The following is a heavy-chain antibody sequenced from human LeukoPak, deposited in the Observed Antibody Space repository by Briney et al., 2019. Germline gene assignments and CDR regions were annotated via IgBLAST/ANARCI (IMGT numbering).Heavy chain of an antibody. CDR2: IIPIFGTA. CDR1: GGTFSSYA. Sequence: ASVKVSCKASGGTFSSYAISWVRQAPGQGLEWMGGIIPIFGTANYAQKFQGRVTITADESTSTAYMELSSLRSEDTAVYYCAREGAGTRDGRAFDIWGQGTMVTVSS. D-gene: IGHD1/OR15-1a*01. CDR3: AREGAGTRDGRAFDI. V-gene: IGHV1-69*13. J-gene: IGHJ3*02.